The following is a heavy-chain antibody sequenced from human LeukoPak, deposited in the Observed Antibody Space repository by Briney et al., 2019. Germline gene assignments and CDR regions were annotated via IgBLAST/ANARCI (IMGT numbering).Heavy chain of an antibody. V-gene: IGHV4-31*03. CDR2: IYYSGST. CDR1: GGSISSGGYY. D-gene: IGHD4-17*01. Sequence: PSQTLSLTCTVSGGSISSGGYYWSWIRQHPGKGLEWIGYIYYSGSTYYNPSLKGRVTISVDTSKNQFSLKLSSVTAADTAVYYCARLGGDYVVFDYWGQGTLVTVSS. CDR3: ARLGGDYVVFDY. J-gene: IGHJ4*02.